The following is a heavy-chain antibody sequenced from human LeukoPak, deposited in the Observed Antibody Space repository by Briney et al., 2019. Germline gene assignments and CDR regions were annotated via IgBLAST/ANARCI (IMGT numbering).Heavy chain of an antibody. Sequence: SETLSLTCTVSGGSISSYYWSWIRQPPGKGLEWIGYIYYSGSTNYNPSLKSRVTISVDTSKNQFSLKMSSVTAADTAVYYCARLDSRITIFGVVPPDVWGKGTTVTVSS. V-gene: IGHV4-59*01. CDR1: GGSISSYY. CDR3: ARLDSRITIFGVVPPDV. J-gene: IGHJ6*04. D-gene: IGHD3-3*01. CDR2: IYYSGST.